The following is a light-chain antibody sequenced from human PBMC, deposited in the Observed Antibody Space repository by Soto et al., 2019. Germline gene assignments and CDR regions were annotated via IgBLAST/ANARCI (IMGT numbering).Light chain of an antibody. Sequence: EIVMTQSPDTLSVSPGERATLSCRASQSVSSSLAWYQQKPGQAPRLLIYGASTRATGIPARFSGSGSGTEFTLTISSLQPDDFATYYCQQYNSYPWTFGQGTKVDI. V-gene: IGKV3-15*01. CDR2: GAS. CDR1: QSVSSS. J-gene: IGKJ1*01. CDR3: QQYNSYPWT.